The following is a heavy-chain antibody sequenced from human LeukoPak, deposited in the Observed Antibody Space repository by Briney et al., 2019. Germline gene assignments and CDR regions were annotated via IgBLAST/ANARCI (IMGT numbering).Heavy chain of an antibody. Sequence: PGGSLRLSCVASGFTFSFYAMTWVRQAPGKGLEWVSSIDGRSSPTYYADSVKGRFTISRDNSKNTLYLLLNSLRAEDTAVYYCARSHDFWRWGQGTLVTVSS. CDR2: IDGRSSPT. D-gene: IGHD3-3*01. V-gene: IGHV3-23*01. J-gene: IGHJ4*02. CDR3: ARSHDFWR. CDR1: GFTFSFYA.